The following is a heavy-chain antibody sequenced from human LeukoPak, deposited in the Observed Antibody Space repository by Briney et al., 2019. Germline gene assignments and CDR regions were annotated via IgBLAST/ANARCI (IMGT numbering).Heavy chain of an antibody. V-gene: IGHV3-23*01. CDR1: GFTFSNFA. Sequence: GGSLRLSCAASGFTFSNFAMSWVRQAPGKGLEWVSAISGTGGNTFYTDSVTGRFTISRDNSKNTLYVQMNSLRAEDTAVYCCAKTGGYYDTSDLYRPDVFDIWGQGTVVTVSS. D-gene: IGHD3-22*01. CDR2: ISGTGGNT. J-gene: IGHJ3*02. CDR3: AKTGGYYDTSDLYRPDVFDI.